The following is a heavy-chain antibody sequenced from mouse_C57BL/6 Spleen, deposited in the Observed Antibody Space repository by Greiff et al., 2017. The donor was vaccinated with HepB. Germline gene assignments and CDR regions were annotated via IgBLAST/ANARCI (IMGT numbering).Heavy chain of an antibody. CDR2: IYPGDGDT. Sequence: VQLQQSGAELVKPGASVKISCKASGYAFSSYWMNWVKQRPGKGLEWIGQIYPGDGDTNYNGKFKGKATLTADKSSSTAYMQLSSLTSEDAAVYFCARATVVAELDYWGQGTTLTVSS. CDR1: GYAFSSYW. D-gene: IGHD1-1*01. CDR3: ARATVVAELDY. V-gene: IGHV1-80*01. J-gene: IGHJ2*01.